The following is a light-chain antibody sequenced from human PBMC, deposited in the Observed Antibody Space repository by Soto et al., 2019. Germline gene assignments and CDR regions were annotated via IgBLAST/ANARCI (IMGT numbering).Light chain of an antibody. Sequence: IVLTQSPGTLSLSPGDRATLSCRASQSVRSERLAWYQHKRGQAPRLVIFDASSRATGIPERFSGSGSGTDFTLTITRLEPEDFAVYFCQQYDVSPITFGLGTRLEI. CDR3: QQYDVSPIT. J-gene: IGKJ5*01. V-gene: IGKV3-20*01. CDR1: QSVRSER. CDR2: DAS.